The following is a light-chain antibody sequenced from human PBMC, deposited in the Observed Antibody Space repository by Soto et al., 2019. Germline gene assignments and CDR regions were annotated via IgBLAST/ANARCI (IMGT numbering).Light chain of an antibody. CDR3: SSYTSSHVV. Sequence: QSVLTQPPSVSGAPGQGVTISCAGTYSNIGAGYDVHWYQQIPGTAPKLLIHRNTLRSSGVPDRFSGSKSGTSASLAITGLQAEDEADYYCSSYTSSHVVFGGGTKLTVL. CDR2: RNT. J-gene: IGLJ2*01. V-gene: IGLV1-40*01. CDR1: YSNIGAGYD.